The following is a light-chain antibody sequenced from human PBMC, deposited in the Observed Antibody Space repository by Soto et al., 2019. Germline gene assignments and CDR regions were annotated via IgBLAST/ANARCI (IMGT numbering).Light chain of an antibody. CDR3: QQYGSSPPIT. CDR2: GAS. Sequence: LAQAPGTLSLIPLEIATLSCRQTQSVSSTYLAWYQQKPGQAPRLLIYGASSRATGIPDRFSGSGSGTDFTLTISRLEPEDFAVYYCQQYGSSPPITFGQGTRLEIK. J-gene: IGKJ5*01. V-gene: IGKV3-20*01. CDR1: QSVSSTY.